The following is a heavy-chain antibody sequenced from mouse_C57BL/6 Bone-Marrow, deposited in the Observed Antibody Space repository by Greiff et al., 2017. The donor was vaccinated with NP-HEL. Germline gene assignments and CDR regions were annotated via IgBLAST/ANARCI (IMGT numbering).Heavy chain of an antibody. Sequence: QVQLKQPGAELVRPGSSVKLSCKASGYTFTSYWMHWVKQRPIQGLEWIGNIDPSDSETHYNQKFKDKATLTVDKSSSTAYMQLSSLTSEDSAVYYCARLYDGYYNYWGQGTTLTVSS. D-gene: IGHD2-3*01. J-gene: IGHJ2*01. CDR2: IDPSDSET. V-gene: IGHV1-52*01. CDR1: GYTFTSYW. CDR3: ARLYDGYYNY.